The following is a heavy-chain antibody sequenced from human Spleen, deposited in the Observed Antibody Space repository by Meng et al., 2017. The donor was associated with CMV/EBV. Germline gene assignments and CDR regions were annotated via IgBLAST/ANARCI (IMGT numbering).Heavy chain of an antibody. J-gene: IGHJ5*02. V-gene: IGHV3-23*01. Sequence: GESLKISCTASGFTLSSYVLYWVRQAPGKGLEWVSAIIGSGANPYYADSVKGRFTISRDNSKNTLYPQMNSLRAEDTAVYYCAKDLGKTTKENWFDPWGQGTLVTVSS. CDR2: IIGSGANP. D-gene: IGHD3-16*01. CDR1: GFTLSSYV. CDR3: AKDLGKTTKENWFDP.